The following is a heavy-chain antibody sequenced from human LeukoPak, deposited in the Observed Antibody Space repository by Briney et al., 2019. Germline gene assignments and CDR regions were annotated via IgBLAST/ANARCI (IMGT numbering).Heavy chain of an antibody. J-gene: IGHJ4*02. CDR2: IYHSGST. CDR1: GGSISSGGYS. Sequence: PSQTLSLTCAVSGGSISSGGYSWSWIRQPPGKALEWIGYIYHSGSTYYNPSLKSRVTISVDRSKNQFSLKLSSVTAADTAVYYCVAYGDPYYFDYWGQGTLVTVSS. D-gene: IGHD4-17*01. V-gene: IGHV4-30-2*01. CDR3: VAYGDPYYFDY.